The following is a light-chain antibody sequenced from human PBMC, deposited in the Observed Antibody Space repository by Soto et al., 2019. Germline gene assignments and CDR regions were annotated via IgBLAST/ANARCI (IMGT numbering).Light chain of an antibody. CDR1: QSLTTNY. CDR3: QQDDTSPWT. CDR2: DAS. J-gene: IGKJ1*01. Sequence: EIMLTQSPGTLSLSPGERATLSCGTSQSLTTNYLAWYQQKPGQAPRLLIYDASSRATGIPDRCSGSGSGTDFTLTISSPEPEDVALYFCQQDDTSPWTFGQGTKVDIK. V-gene: IGKV3-20*01.